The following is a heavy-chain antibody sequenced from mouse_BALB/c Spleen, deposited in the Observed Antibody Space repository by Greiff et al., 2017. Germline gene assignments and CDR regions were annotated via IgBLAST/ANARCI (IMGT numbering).Heavy chain of an antibody. Sequence: QVQLKESGAELMKPGASVKISCKATGYTFSSYWIEWVKQRPGHGLEWIGEILPGSGSTNYNEKFKGKATFTADTSSNTAYMQLSSLTSEDSAVYYCARPGRDYYAMDYWGQGTSVTVSS. CDR3: ARPGRDYYAMDY. CDR2: ILPGSGST. V-gene: IGHV1-9*01. CDR1: GYTFSSYW. J-gene: IGHJ4*01.